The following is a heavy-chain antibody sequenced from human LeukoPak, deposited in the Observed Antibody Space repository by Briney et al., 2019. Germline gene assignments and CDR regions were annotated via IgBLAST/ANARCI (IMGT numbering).Heavy chain of an antibody. D-gene: IGHD4-17*01. CDR2: INTDGNST. Sequence: GGSLRLSCAASGFTFSTYWMHWVRQAPGKGLVWVSQINTDGNSTTYADSVKGRFTVSRDNAKNTLYLQMSSLRAEDTAVYYCARGHYGRDYWGQGTLVTVSS. CDR3: ARGHYGRDY. V-gene: IGHV3-74*01. CDR1: GFTFSTYW. J-gene: IGHJ4*02.